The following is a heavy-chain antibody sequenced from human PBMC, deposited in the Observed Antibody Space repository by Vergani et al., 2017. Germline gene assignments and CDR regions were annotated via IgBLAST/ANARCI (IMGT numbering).Heavy chain of an antibody. V-gene: IGHV4-4*07. Sequence: QVRLEESGPGLVKTSETLSLTCSASGAPISYWCWSWLRQPAGKGLEWIGRLCPSGSTNYKPSLKSRVTMSIDTSKNQFSLKLTSVTAADTAVYYCATIGYRRWGYYFDYWGQGILVTVSS. CDR3: ATIGYRRWGYYFDY. J-gene: IGHJ4*02. CDR1: GAPISYWC. CDR2: LCPSGST. D-gene: IGHD2-2*02.